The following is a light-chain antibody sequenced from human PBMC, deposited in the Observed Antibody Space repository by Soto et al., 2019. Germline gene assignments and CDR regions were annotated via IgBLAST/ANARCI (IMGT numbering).Light chain of an antibody. Sequence: DIVMTQSPLSLPVTPGEPASISCRSSQSLLHKNGYNSLDWYLQKPGQSPQVLIYSGSNRASGVPDRFSGSGSGTDFTLKIRRVAAEDVGIYYCMQAIQTPWTFGQGTKVDIK. CDR3: MQAIQTPWT. J-gene: IGKJ1*01. V-gene: IGKV2-28*01. CDR1: QSLLHKNGYNS. CDR2: SGS.